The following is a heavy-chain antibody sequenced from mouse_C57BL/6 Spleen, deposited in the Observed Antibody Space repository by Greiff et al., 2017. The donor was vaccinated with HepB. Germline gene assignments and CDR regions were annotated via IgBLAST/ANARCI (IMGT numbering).Heavy chain of an antibody. J-gene: IGHJ3*01. V-gene: IGHV1-80*01. CDR2: IYPGDGDT. D-gene: IGHD1-1*01. Sequence: VQLQQSGAELVKPGASVKISCKASGYAFSSYWMNWVKQRPGKGLEWIGQIYPGDGDTNYNGKFKGKATLTADKSSSTAYMQLSSLTSEDSAGYFCAREAYLLLQGGFAYWGQGTRVTVSA. CDR3: AREAYLLLQGGFAY. CDR1: GYAFSSYW.